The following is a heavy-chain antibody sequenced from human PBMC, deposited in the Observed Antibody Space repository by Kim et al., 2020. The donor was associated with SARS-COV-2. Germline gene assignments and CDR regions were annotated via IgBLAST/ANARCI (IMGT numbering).Heavy chain of an antibody. Sequence: DGSETDLWDSVKGRFTISRDNAENSLYLRMNGLRAEDTAVYYCSRDASVNYWGQGTLVTVSS. CDR2: DGSET. CDR3: SRDASVNY. V-gene: IGHV3-7*01. J-gene: IGHJ4*02.